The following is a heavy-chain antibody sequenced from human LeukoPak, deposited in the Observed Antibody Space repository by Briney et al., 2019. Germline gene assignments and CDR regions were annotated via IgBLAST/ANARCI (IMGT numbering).Heavy chain of an antibody. V-gene: IGHV3-48*01. CDR2: ISSDSGTI. CDR3: ARDKKGIDY. Sequence: GGSLRLSCAASGFIFSSYAMNWVRQAPGKGLEWISYISSDSGTIYYADSMKGRFTISRDNARNSLYLQMNSLRAEDTAVYYCARDKKGIDYWGQGTLVIVSS. J-gene: IGHJ4*02. CDR1: GFIFSSYA.